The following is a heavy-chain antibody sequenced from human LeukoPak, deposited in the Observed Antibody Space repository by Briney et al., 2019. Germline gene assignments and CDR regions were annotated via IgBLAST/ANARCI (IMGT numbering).Heavy chain of an antibody. CDR3: TTEIKIRWLQLGRDY. CDR2: IKNKADGGTT. J-gene: IGHJ4*02. CDR1: GFTFSNAW. V-gene: IGHV3-15*01. D-gene: IGHD5-24*01. Sequence: GGSLRLSCAASGFTFSNAWMSWVRQAPGKGLEWVGRIKNKADGGTTDYAAPVKGRFTISRDDSKNTLYLQMNSLKTEDTAVYYCTTEIKIRWLQLGRDYWGQGTLVTVSS.